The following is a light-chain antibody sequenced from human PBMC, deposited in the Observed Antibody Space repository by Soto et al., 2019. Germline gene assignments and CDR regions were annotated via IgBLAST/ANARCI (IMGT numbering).Light chain of an antibody. CDR1: NIGSKS. V-gene: IGLV3-21*02. CDR2: ADS. Sequence: SYELTQPPSVSVAPGQTATITCGGYNIGSKSVHWYQQKPGQAPVLVIYADSDRPSGIPERFSGSNSGNTATLTISRVAAGDEADYYCHVWDSVSDRFGGGTKLTVL. J-gene: IGLJ2*01. CDR3: HVWDSVSDR.